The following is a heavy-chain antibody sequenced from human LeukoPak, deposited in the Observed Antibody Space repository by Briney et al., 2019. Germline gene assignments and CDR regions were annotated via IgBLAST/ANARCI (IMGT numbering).Heavy chain of an antibody. CDR1: GGSISSYY. J-gene: IGHJ6*02. CDR3: ARDRYSSGWDYYYYGMDV. D-gene: IGHD6-19*01. Sequence: SETLSLTCTVSGGSISSYYWSWIRQPAGKGLEWIGRFYTSGSTNYNPSLKSRVTISVDKSKNQFSLKLSSVTAADTAAYYCARDRYSSGWDYYYYGMDVWGQGTTVTVSS. CDR2: FYTSGST. V-gene: IGHV4-4*07.